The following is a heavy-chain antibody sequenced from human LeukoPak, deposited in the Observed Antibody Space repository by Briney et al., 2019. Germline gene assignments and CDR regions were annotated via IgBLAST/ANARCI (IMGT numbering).Heavy chain of an antibody. CDR3: ARDQQWLVWGVLGLDY. V-gene: IGHV4-39*07. CDR1: GGSISSSSYY. CDR2: IYYSGST. J-gene: IGHJ4*02. Sequence: PSETLSLTCTVSGGSISSSSYYWGWIRQPPGKGLEWIGSIYYSGSTHYNPSLKSRVTISVDTSKNQFSLKLSSVTAADMAVYYCARDQQWLVWGVLGLDYWGQGTLVTVSS. D-gene: IGHD6-19*01.